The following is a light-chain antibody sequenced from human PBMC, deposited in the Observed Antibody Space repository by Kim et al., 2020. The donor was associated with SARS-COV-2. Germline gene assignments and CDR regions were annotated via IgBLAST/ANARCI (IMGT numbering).Light chain of an antibody. J-gene: IGLJ2*01. CDR2: QDS. Sequence: SVSPGQTASIPCSGDKLGDKYACWYQQKPGQSPVLVIYQDSKRPSGIPERFSGSNSGKTATLTISGTQAMDEADYYCQAWDSSTAVFGGGTQLTVL. CDR3: QAWDSSTAV. CDR1: KLGDKY. V-gene: IGLV3-1*01.